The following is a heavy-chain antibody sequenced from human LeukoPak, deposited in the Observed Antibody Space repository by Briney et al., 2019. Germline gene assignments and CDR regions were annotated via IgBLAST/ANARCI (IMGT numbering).Heavy chain of an antibody. Sequence: GGSLRLSCAASGFTFSSYWMSWVRQAPGKGLEWVANIKQDGSEKYYVDSVKGRFTISRDNAKNSLYPQMNSLRGEDTAVYYCAREYCSTTNCYKGSLLFEPWGQGTLVTVSS. CDR2: IKQDGSEK. D-gene: IGHD2-2*02. CDR3: AREYCSTTNCYKGSLLFEP. CDR1: GFTFSSYW. J-gene: IGHJ5*02. V-gene: IGHV3-7*01.